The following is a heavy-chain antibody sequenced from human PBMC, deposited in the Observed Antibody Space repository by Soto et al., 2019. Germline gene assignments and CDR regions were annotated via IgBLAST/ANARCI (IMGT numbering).Heavy chain of an antibody. CDR1: GGTFSSYA. D-gene: IGHD2-2*02. CDR3: AVGYCISTSCYTPLGAFDI. Sequence: ASVKVSCKASGGTFSSYAISWVRQAPGQGLEWMGGIIPIFGTANYAQKFQGRVTITADESTSTAYMELSSLRSEDTAVYYCAVGYCISTSCYTPLGAFDIWGQGTMVTGSS. J-gene: IGHJ3*02. V-gene: IGHV1-69*13. CDR2: IIPIFGTA.